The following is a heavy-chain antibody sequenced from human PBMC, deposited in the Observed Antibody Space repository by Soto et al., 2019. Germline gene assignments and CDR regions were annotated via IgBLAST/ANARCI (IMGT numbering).Heavy chain of an antibody. Sequence: GGSLRLSCAASGFTFSSYAMHWVRQAPGKGLEWVAVISYDGSNKYYADSVKGRFTISRDNSKNTLYLQMNSLRAEDTAVYYCARDIGDTSIGTDFDYWGQGTLVTVSS. CDR2: ISYDGSNK. D-gene: IGHD5-12*01. CDR1: GFTFSSYA. J-gene: IGHJ4*02. V-gene: IGHV3-30-3*01. CDR3: ARDIGDTSIGTDFDY.